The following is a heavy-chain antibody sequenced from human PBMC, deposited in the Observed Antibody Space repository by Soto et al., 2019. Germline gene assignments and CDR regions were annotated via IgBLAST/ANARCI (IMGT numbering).Heavy chain of an antibody. D-gene: IGHD7-27*01. Sequence: QVQLVQSGGGLVKPGGSLSLSCEASGFKFHDYYMSWIRQAPGKGLEWVSDINSDGTTTHYADSVKGRFTISRDKAKTSLYLQMVSLRVDDTAVSYFSRDAWGGPSGQGTLVTVSS. J-gene: IGHJ5*02. V-gene: IGHV3-11*01. CDR2: INSDGTTT. CDR3: SRDAWGGP. CDR1: GFKFHDYY.